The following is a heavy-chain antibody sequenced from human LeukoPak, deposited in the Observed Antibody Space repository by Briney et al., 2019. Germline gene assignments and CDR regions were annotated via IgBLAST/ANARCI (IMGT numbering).Heavy chain of an antibody. CDR1: GFTFSSYA. Sequence: GGSLRLSCAASGFTFSSYAMSWVRQAPGKGLEWVSAISGSGGSTYYADSVKGRFTISRDNAKNSLYLQMNSLRAEDTAVYYCARGMIGLYYYYYYMDVWGKGTTVTVSS. CDR3: ARGMIGLYYYYYYMDV. V-gene: IGHV3-23*01. D-gene: IGHD2-21*01. CDR2: ISGSGGST. J-gene: IGHJ6*03.